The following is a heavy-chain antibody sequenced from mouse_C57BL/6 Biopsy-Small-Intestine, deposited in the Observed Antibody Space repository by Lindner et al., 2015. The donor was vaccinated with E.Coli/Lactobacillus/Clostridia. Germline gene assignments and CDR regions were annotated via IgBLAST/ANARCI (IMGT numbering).Heavy chain of an antibody. Sequence: VQLQESGPELVKPGASVKMSCRASGYTFTDYYIHWVKQSHGKSLEWIGYIYPNIGGNGYNQKFKDKATLTVDKSSSTAYMELRSLTSEDSAVYFCAREATVVGDFFDYWGQGTTLTVSS. D-gene: IGHD1-1*01. J-gene: IGHJ2*01. CDR1: GYTFTDYY. CDR3: AREATVVGDFFDY. V-gene: IGHV1-34*01. CDR2: IYPNIGGN.